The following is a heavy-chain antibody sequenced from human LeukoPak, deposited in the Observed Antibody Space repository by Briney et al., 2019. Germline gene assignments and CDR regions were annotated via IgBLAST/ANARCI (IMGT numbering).Heavy chain of an antibody. CDR3: AKHMRATNTYSFFGLDV. CDR2: IAYDGSRA. CDR1: GFTFGGYG. V-gene: IGHV3-33*03. J-gene: IGHJ6*02. D-gene: IGHD1-26*01. Sequence: GRSLRLSCAGSGFTFGGYGMHWFRQTPGKGLEWVAVIAYDGSRAFYADSVKGRFTISRDNAKNSLYLQLSSLRPEDTALYYCAKHMRATNTYSFFGLDVWGQGTTVTVSS.